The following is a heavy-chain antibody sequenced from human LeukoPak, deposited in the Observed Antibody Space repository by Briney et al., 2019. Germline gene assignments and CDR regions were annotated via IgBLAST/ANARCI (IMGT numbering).Heavy chain of an antibody. D-gene: IGHD3-16*01. Sequence: GGSLRLSCADSRFIFRNYAMSWVRQASGRGLEWLSIISGTADSKYYADSVKGRFTISRDNPRSTLYLEMNILRAEDTAVYYCAKADATIGGAFDTWGQGTMVIVSS. CDR2: ISGTADSK. J-gene: IGHJ3*02. CDR3: AKADATIGGAFDT. V-gene: IGHV3-23*01. CDR1: RFIFRNYA.